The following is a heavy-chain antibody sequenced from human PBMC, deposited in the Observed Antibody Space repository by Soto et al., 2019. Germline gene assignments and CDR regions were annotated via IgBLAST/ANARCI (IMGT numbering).Heavy chain of an antibody. CDR2: INHSGST. V-gene: IGHV4-34*01. CDR3: AREETTGYGSPLDYFDY. J-gene: IGHJ4*02. D-gene: IGHD4-17*01. Sequence: TLSLTCAVYGGSFSGYYWSWIRQPPGKGLEWIGEINHSGSTNYNPSLKSRVTISVDTSKNQFSLKLSSVTAADTAVYYCAREETTGYGSPLDYFDYWGQGTLVTVSS. CDR1: GGSFSGYY.